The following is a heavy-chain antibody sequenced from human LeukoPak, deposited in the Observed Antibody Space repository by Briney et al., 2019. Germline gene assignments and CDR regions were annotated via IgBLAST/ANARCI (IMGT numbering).Heavy chain of an antibody. Sequence: PSETLSLTCTVSGGSISRYYWSWVRQPPGKGLEWIGYIYYSGSTNYSPSLKSRVTISLDTSKNQFSLNLSSVTAADTAVYYCARLNWVPGSTWPKIDSWGQGTLVTAAS. V-gene: IGHV4-59*08. CDR3: ARLNWVPGSTWPKIDS. D-gene: IGHD6-13*01. J-gene: IGHJ4*02. CDR1: GGSISRYY. CDR2: IYYSGST.